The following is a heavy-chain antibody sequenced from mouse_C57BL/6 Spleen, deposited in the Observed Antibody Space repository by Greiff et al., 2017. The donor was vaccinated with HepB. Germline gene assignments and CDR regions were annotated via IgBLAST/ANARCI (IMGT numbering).Heavy chain of an antibody. V-gene: IGHV10-1*01. CDR2: IRSKSNNYAT. J-gene: IGHJ3*01. D-gene: IGHD4-1*01. CDR1: GFSFNTYA. Sequence: EVQLVESGGGLVQPKGSLKLSCAASGFSFNTYAMNWVRQAPGKGLEWVARIRSKSNNYATYYADSVKDRFTISRDASESMLYLQMNNLKTEDTARYCCVRDGNWSWFAYWGQGTLVTVSA. CDR3: VRDGNWSWFAY.